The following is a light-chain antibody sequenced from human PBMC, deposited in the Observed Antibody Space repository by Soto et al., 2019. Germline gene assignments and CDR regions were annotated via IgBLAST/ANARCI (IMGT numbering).Light chain of an antibody. V-gene: IGLV2-14*01. CDR2: EVS. Sequence: QSVLTQPASVSGSPGQSITISCTGTSSDVGGYKYVSWYQLHPGKAPKLMIHEVSNRPSGISNRFSASKSGNTASLTISGLQAEDEADYYCFSYTSSTAYVFGSGTKVTVL. CDR1: SSDVGGYKY. J-gene: IGLJ1*01. CDR3: FSYTSSTAYV.